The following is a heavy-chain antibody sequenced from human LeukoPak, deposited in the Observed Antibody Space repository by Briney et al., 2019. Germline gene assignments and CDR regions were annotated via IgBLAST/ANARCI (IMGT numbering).Heavy chain of an antibody. V-gene: IGHV4-59*08. CDR2: IYDSGST. CDR3: ARHGYSFGPYYMDV. CDR1: GGSISSYY. D-gene: IGHD5-18*01. J-gene: IGHJ6*03. Sequence: SETLSLTCSVSGGSISSYYWNWIRQSPGKGLEWIGYIYDSGSTNFNPSLKSRVSISVDTSKNQFSLRLSSGTAADTAVYYCARHGYSFGPYYMDVWGKGTTITVSS.